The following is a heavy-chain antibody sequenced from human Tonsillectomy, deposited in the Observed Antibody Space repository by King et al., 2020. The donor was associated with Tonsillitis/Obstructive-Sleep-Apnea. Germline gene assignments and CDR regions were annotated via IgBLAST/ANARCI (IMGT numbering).Heavy chain of an antibody. CDR2: IYSGGST. CDR3: ARVTYYYGSGSQKHDY. Sequence: EVQLVESGGGLVQPGGSLRLSCAASGFTVSSNYMSWVRQAPGKGLEWVSVIYSGGSTYYADSVKGRFTISRDNSKNTLYLQMNSLRAEDTAVYYFARVTYYYGSGSQKHDYWGQGTLVTVSS. J-gene: IGHJ4*02. V-gene: IGHV3-66*01. CDR1: GFTVSSNY. D-gene: IGHD3-10*01.